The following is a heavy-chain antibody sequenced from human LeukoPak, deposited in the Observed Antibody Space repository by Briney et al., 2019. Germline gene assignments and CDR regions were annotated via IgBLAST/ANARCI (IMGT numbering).Heavy chain of an antibody. J-gene: IGHJ6*03. D-gene: IGHD5-12*01. Sequence: SETLPLTCAVYGGSFSGYYWSWIRQPPGKGLEWIGEINHSGSTNYNPSLKSRVTMSADTSKNQFSLKLNSVTAADTAVYYCARERGDIVATIDYYYYYMDVWGKGTTVTVSS. CDR1: GGSFSGYY. CDR2: INHSGST. CDR3: ARERGDIVATIDYYYYYMDV. V-gene: IGHV4-34*01.